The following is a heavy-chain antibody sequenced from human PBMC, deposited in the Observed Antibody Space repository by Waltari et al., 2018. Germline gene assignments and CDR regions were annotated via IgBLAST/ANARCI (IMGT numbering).Heavy chain of an antibody. CDR3: ARDRRELLRAVLNWFDP. D-gene: IGHD1-26*01. V-gene: IGHV4-39*07. CDR2: IYYSGST. CDR1: GGSISSSSYY. J-gene: IGHJ5*02. Sequence: QLQLQESGPGLVKPSETLSLTCTVSGGSISSSSYYWGWIRQPPGKGLEWIGSIYYSGSTYYNPSLNSRVTISVDTSKNQFSLKLSSVTAADTAVYYCARDRRELLRAVLNWFDPWGQGTLVTVSS.